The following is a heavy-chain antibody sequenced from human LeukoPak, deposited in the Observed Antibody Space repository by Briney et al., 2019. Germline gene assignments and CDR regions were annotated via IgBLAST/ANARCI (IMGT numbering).Heavy chain of an antibody. V-gene: IGHV1-2*02. CDR2: INPNSGGT. CDR3: ARDVSDYYDSSGYYNWFDP. Sequence: GASVKVSCKASGYTFTGYYMHWVRQAPGQGLEWMGWINPNSGGTNYAQKFQGRVTMTRDTSISTAYMALSRLRSDDTAVYYCARDVSDYYDSSGYYNWFDPWGQGTLVTVSS. D-gene: IGHD3-22*01. J-gene: IGHJ5*02. CDR1: GYTFTGYY.